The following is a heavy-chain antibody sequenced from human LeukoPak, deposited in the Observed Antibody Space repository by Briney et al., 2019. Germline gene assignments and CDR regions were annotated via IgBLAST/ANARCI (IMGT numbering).Heavy chain of an antibody. CDR3: ARSKAHLSTSWYGTWFDP. Sequence: SETLSLTCTVSGYSVSSGYYWGWIRQPPGKGLEWIGSMDHSGDTYYNPSLKSRVTISVDTSKNQLSLKLSSVTAADTAVYYCARSKAHLSTSWYGTWFDPWGQGTLVTVSS. D-gene: IGHD2-2*01. J-gene: IGHJ5*02. CDR2: MDHSGDT. CDR1: GYSVSSGYY. V-gene: IGHV4-38-2*02.